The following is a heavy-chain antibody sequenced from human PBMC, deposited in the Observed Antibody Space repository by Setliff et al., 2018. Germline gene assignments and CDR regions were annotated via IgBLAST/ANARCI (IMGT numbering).Heavy chain of an antibody. CDR3: VRDGEKMAYDGFAV. CDR1: GFSFGGHD. V-gene: IGHV3-30*02. CDR2: IRYDGTTE. J-gene: IGHJ3*01. Sequence: GGSLRLSCAASGFSFGGHDMHWVRQAPGKGLEWVAFIRYDGTTESYADSVRGRFTISRDNAKNSLYLQMNSLSPDDTAIYYCVRDGEKMAYDGFAVWGQGTKVTVSS.